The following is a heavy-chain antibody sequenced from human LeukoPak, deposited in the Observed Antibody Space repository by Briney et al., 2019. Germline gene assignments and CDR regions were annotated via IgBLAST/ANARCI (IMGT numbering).Heavy chain of an antibody. J-gene: IGHJ4*02. CDR3: AKLSHIVVVVAATCFDY. D-gene: IGHD2-15*01. Sequence: GGSLRLSCAASGFTFSRYSMNWVRQAPGKGLEWVSSISSSSSYRYYVDSVKGRFTISRDNSKNTLYLQMNSLRAEDTAVYYCAKLSHIVVVVAATCFDYWGQGTLVAVSS. CDR1: GFTFSRYS. V-gene: IGHV3-21*04. CDR2: ISSSSSYR.